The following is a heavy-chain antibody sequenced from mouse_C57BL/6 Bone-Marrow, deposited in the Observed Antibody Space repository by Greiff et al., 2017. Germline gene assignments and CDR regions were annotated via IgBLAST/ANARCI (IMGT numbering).Heavy chain of an antibody. V-gene: IGHV2-2*01. CDR1: GFSLTSYG. CDR3: ASFWYFDV. CDR2: IWSGGST. J-gene: IGHJ1*03. Sequence: VKLMESGPGLVQPSQSLSITCTVSGFSLTSYGVHWVRQSPGQGLEWLGVIWSGGSTDYNAAFISRLSISKDNSKSQVFFKMNSRQADDTAIYYCASFWYFDVWGTGTTVTVSS.